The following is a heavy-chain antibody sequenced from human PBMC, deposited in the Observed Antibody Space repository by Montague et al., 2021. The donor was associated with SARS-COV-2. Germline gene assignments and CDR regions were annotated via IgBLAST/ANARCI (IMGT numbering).Heavy chain of an antibody. D-gene: IGHD1-1*01. J-gene: IGHJ5*02. V-gene: IGHV4-59*08. CDR2: IFYNGYT. CDR3: ARHSVSEDGTFFRSYFDP. CDR1: GGTVRDYY. Sequence: SETLSLTCTVSGGTVRDYYWNWIRQTPGKGLEWIGYIFYNGYTKYNPSLESRVTLSVDTPGNQFLLSLRSVTASDTATYFCARHSVSEDGTFFRSYFDPWGQGAQVIVSS.